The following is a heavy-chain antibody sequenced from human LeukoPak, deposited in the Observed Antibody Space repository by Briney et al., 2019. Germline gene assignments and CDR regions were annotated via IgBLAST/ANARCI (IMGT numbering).Heavy chain of an antibody. D-gene: IGHD2-2*01. Sequence: AESLSLTCAVYGGSFSSYYWSWVRQPPGKGLEWIGEINHSGSTTYNPSLKSRVTISVGTSKNQFCLKRSSVTAADTAVYYCARGEGYGSGVKEIVVVPAAEKDDYWGQGTLVTVSS. V-gene: IGHV4-34*01. CDR2: INHSGST. CDR1: GGSFSSYY. J-gene: IGHJ4*02. CDR3: ARGEGYGSGVKEIVVVPAAEKDDY.